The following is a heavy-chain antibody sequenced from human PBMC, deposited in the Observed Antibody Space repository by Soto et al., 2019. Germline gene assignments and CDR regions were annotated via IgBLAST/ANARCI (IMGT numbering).Heavy chain of an antibody. Sequence: GASLKISCKASEAIFTNYWIGWVRQMPGRGLEWMGIIYPGDSDTRYSPSFEGQVTFSVDKSINTAYLHLSTLKASDSAMFYCVRRRVYSSSGAFDYWAQGTMVTVSS. D-gene: IGHD6-6*01. J-gene: IGHJ4*02. V-gene: IGHV5-51*01. CDR3: VRRRVYSSSGAFDY. CDR1: EAIFTNYW. CDR2: IYPGDSDT.